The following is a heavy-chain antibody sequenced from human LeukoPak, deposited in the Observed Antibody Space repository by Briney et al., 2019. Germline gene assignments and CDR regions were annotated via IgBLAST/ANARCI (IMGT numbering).Heavy chain of an antibody. CDR2: IYHSGTT. Sequence: SGTLSLTCAVSGGSISNTDWWSWVRQPPGKGLEWIGEIYHSGTTNYNPSLKSRVTISVDKSKNQFSLNLSSVTAADTAVYYCARASSGSYSRYFDYWGQGTLVTVSS. J-gene: IGHJ4*02. CDR1: GGSISNTDW. V-gene: IGHV4-4*02. CDR3: ARASSGSYSRYFDY. D-gene: IGHD1-26*01.